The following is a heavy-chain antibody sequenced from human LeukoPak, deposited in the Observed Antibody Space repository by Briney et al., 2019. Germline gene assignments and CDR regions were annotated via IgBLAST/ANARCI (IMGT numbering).Heavy chain of an antibody. J-gene: IGHJ4*02. V-gene: IGHV4-34*01. D-gene: IGHD3-3*01. CDR2: INHSGST. Sequence: SETLSLTCAVYGGSFSGYYWSWIRQPPGKGLEWIGEINHSGSTNYNPSLKSRVTISVDTSKNQFSLKLSSVTAADTAVYYCARSSWYDFWSGSPYYFDYWGQGTLVTVSS. CDR1: GGSFSGYY. CDR3: ARSSWYDFWSGSPYYFDY.